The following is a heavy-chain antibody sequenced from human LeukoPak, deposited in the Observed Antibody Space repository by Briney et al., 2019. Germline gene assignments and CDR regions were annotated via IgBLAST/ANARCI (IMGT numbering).Heavy chain of an antibody. CDR1: GFTFSDYY. J-gene: IGHJ6*04. Sequence: GGSLRLSCAASGFTFSDYYMSWIRQAPGKGLEWVSYISSSGSTIYYADSVKGRFTISRDNAKNSLYLQMNSLRAEDTAVYYCARDRPGYYSSSCDVWGKGTTVTVSS. CDR3: ARDRPGYYSSSCDV. D-gene: IGHD6-13*01. V-gene: IGHV3-11*01. CDR2: ISSSGSTI.